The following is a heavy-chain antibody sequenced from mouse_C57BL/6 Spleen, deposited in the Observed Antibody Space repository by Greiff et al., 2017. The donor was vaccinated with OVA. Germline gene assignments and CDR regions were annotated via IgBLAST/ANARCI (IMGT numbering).Heavy chain of an antibody. CDR3: ARPMSYDFYAMDY. V-gene: IGHV1-64*01. J-gene: IGHJ4*01. CDR2: IHPNSGST. CDR1: GYTFTSYW. Sequence: QVQLQQPGAELVKPGASVKLSCKASGYTFTSYWMHWVKQRPGQGLEWIGMIHPNSGSTNYNEKFKSKATLTVDKSSSTAYMQLSSLTSEDSAVYDGARPMSYDFYAMDYWGQGTSVTVSS. D-gene: IGHD2-10*02.